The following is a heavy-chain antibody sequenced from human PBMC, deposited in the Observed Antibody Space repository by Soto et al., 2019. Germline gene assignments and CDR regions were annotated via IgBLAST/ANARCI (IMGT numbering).Heavy chain of an antibody. CDR1: SGSISSSNW. CDR2: IYHSGST. V-gene: IGHV4-4*02. J-gene: IGHJ6*03. CDR3: ARARSEYYYYMDV. Sequence: SETLSLTCAVSSGSISSSNWWSWVRQPPGKGLEWIGEIYHSGSTNYNPSLKSRVTISVDKSKNQFSLKLSSVTAADTAVYYCARARSEYYYYMDVWGKGTTVTVSS.